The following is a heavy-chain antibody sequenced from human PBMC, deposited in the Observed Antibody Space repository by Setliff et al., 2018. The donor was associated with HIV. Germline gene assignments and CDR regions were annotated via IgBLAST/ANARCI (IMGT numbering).Heavy chain of an antibody. Sequence: GGSLRLSCAGSGFNFNTCAMNWVRQAPGKGLEWVAVISYGGNIKYYADSVKGRFTISRDNSKNTLFLQMSSLRTEDTAVYYCAKDPTYYYESSGPYDTSGYKTGDNALDIWGQGTMVTVSS. J-gene: IGHJ3*02. CDR1: GFNFNTCA. D-gene: IGHD3-22*01. CDR3: AKDPTYYYESSGPYDTSGYKTGDNALDI. CDR2: ISYGGNIK. V-gene: IGHV3-30*04.